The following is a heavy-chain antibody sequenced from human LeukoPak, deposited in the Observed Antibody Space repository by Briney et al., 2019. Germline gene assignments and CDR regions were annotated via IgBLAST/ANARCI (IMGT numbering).Heavy chain of an antibody. CDR1: GGSISSSSYY. CDR3: AREPAYYDFWSGPHYFDY. CDR2: IYYSGST. V-gene: IGHV4-39*07. J-gene: IGHJ4*02. Sequence: SETLSLTCTLSGGSISSSSYYWGWIRQPPGRGLEWIGSIYYSGSTYYNPSLKSRVTISVDTSKNQFSLKLSSVTAADTAVYYCAREPAYYDFWSGPHYFDYWGQGTLVTVSS. D-gene: IGHD3-3*01.